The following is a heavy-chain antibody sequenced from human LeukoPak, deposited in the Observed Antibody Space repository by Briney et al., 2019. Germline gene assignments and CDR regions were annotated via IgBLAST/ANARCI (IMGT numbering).Heavy chain of an antibody. CDR3: ARDTGFSRFLEWFPFDY. V-gene: IGHV1-2*02. J-gene: IGHJ4*02. Sequence: ASVKVSCKASGYTFTGYYMHWVRQAPGQGLEWMGWINPNSGGTNYAQKFQGRVTMTRDTSISTAYMELSRLRSDDTAVYYCARDTGFSRFLEWFPFDYWGQGTLVTVSS. D-gene: IGHD3-3*01. CDR1: GYTFTGYY. CDR2: INPNSGGT.